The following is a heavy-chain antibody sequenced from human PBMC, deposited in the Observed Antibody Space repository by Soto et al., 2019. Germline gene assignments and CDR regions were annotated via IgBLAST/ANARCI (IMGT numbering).Heavy chain of an antibody. J-gene: IGHJ4*02. D-gene: IGHD3-10*01. CDR1: GGTFSIYA. CDR2: IIPIFGTA. V-gene: IGHV1-69*01. CDR3: ARARGSPREAFDY. Sequence: QVQLVQSGSEVKKPGSSVKVSCKASGGTFSIYAISWVRQAPGQGLEWMGGIIPIFGTANYAQKFQGRVTMTADESTSTAYRELSRLRSEDTAGYYCARARGSPREAFDYWGQGTLVTVSS.